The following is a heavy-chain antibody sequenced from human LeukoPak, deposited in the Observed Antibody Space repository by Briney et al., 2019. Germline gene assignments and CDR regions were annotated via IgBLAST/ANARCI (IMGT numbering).Heavy chain of an antibody. Sequence: GGSLRLSCAGSGFIFNNYDMHWVRQATGKGLEWVAGTGTTGDTYYPGSADGRFTVSRDYAKKSLYLHVDSLRAGDTAVYYCAKDGYNYDSSGHFDYWGQGTLVTVSS. V-gene: IGHV3-13*01. CDR3: AKDGYNYDSSGHFDY. D-gene: IGHD3-22*01. CDR2: TGTTGDT. CDR1: GFIFNNYD. J-gene: IGHJ4*02.